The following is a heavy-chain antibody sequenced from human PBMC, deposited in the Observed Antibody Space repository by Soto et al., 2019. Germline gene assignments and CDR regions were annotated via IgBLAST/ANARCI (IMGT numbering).Heavy chain of an antibody. CDR3: ARGMIRGVVYYGVEV. CDR2: MSFDGSYK. V-gene: IGHV3-30*03. Sequence: QEQLVESGGGAVQPGRSLRLSCTASGFSFSSYDMHWVRQAPGEGLEWVSAMSFDGSYKHYADSVKGRFTISRDNSENTLYLQMHGLRPEDTAGYFCARGMIRGVVYYGVEVWGQGTRVTVS. CDR1: GFSFSSYD. D-gene: IGHD3-10*01. J-gene: IGHJ6*02.